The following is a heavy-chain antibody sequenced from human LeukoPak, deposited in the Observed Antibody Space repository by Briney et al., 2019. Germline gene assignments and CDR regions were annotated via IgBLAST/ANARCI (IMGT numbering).Heavy chain of an antibody. CDR1: GFTFSSYG. Sequence: GGSLRLSCAASGFTFSSYGMHWVRQAPGKGLEWVAFIRYDGSNKYYADSVKGRFTISRDNSKNTLYLQMNSLRAEDTAVYYCARDIVVVVAAIGFPMDVWGKGTTVTISS. CDR2: IRYDGSNK. CDR3: ARDIVVVVAAIGFPMDV. D-gene: IGHD2-15*01. J-gene: IGHJ6*04. V-gene: IGHV3-30*02.